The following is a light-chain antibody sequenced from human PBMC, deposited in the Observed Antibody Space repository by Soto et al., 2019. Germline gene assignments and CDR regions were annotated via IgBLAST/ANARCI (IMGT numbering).Light chain of an antibody. Sequence: QSALTQPASVSGSPGQSITISCTETSSALDTYNYVSWYQQHPGKAPKLLIYDVYSRPSGVSTRFSGSKSGNTASLTISGLQAEDEADYYCSSHRAATTPYVFGTGTKVTVL. CDR2: DVY. V-gene: IGLV2-14*03. CDR1: SSALDTYNY. J-gene: IGLJ1*01. CDR3: SSHRAATTPYV.